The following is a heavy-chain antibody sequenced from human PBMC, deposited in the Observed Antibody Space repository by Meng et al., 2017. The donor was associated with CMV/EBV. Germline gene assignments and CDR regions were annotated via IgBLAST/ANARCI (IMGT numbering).Heavy chain of an antibody. CDR2: INNDGDIT. J-gene: IGHJ5*02. CDR1: DSTVRECW. D-gene: IGHD3-16*02. CDR3: VREDSYSSWDWFDP. V-gene: IGHV3-74*01. Sequence: ASDSTVRECWMHWVRQAPGEGLVLISRINNDGDITTWANCVKGRLTISRDNAKNTLYLQVNSLRAEDTAVYYCVREDSYSSWDWFDPWGQGTLVTVSS.